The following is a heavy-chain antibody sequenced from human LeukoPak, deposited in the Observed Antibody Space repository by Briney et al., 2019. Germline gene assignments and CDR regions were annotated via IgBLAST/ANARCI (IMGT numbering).Heavy chain of an antibody. V-gene: IGHV4-30-2*01. CDR2: IYHSGST. CDR1: GGSISSGGYY. D-gene: IGHD3-10*01. J-gene: IGHJ3*02. Sequence: KASETLSLTCTVSGGSISSGGYYWSWIRQPPGKGLEWIGYIYHSGSTYYNPSLKSRVTISVDRSKNQFSLKLSSVTAADTAVYYCARVRQRITPSFDIWGQGTMVTVSS. CDR3: ARVRQRITPSFDI.